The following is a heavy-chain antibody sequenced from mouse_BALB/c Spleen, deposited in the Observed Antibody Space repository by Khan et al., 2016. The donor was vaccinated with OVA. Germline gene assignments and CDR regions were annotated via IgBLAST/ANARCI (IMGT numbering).Heavy chain of an antibody. D-gene: IGHD2-14*01. CDR1: GYTFTSYV. CDR2: IYPYHDDT. Sequence: VQLQQSGPELVKPGASVKMSCKASGYTFTSYVMHWVKQKPGQGLAWIGYIYPYHDDTKYNEKFKGKATLTSDKSSSTAYMELNRLTSEASAVYYCAKNYRSDVDVDYWGQGTTLTVAS. V-gene: IGHV1S136*01. J-gene: IGHJ2*01. CDR3: AKNYRSDVDVDY.